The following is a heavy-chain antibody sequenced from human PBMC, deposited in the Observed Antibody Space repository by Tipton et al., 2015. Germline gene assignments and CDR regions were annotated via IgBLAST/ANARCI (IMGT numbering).Heavy chain of an antibody. Sequence: TLSLTCDVSGYSITNNFFWGWIRQPPGKGLEWIASIYHSGSTYYNPSFKSRVTMSIDTSNNEFSLKLRSVTAADTAVYYCAREAIFGVAYLFDPWGPGTLVTVSS. D-gene: IGHD3-3*01. CDR3: AREAIFGVAYLFDP. CDR1: GYSITNNFF. V-gene: IGHV4-38-2*02. CDR2: IYHSGST. J-gene: IGHJ5*02.